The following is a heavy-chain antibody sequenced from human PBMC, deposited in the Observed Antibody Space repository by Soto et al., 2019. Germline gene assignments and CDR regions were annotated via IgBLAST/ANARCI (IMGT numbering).Heavy chain of an antibody. CDR1: GFTFSSYA. Sequence: PGGSLRLSCAASGFTFSSYAMSWVRQAPGEGLEWVSAITNSGGSTYYADSVKGRFTISRDNSENTLYLQMNSLRAEDTALYYCAKESASVRPYYFDYWGQGALVTVS. CDR3: AKESASVRPYYFDY. J-gene: IGHJ4*02. CDR2: ITNSGGST. V-gene: IGHV3-23*01. D-gene: IGHD3-16*01.